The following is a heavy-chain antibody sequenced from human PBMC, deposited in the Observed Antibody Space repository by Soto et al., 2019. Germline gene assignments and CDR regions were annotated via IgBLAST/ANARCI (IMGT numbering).Heavy chain of an antibody. J-gene: IGHJ3*02. CDR3: ARDGIAVAGHGGAFDI. Sequence: PGGSLRLSCAASGFTFSSYAMHWVRQAPGKGLEWVAVISYDGSNKYYADSVKGRFTISRDNSKNTLYLQMNSLRAEDTAVYYCARDGIAVAGHGGAFDIWGQGTTVTVSS. V-gene: IGHV3-30-3*01. D-gene: IGHD6-19*01. CDR1: GFTFSSYA. CDR2: ISYDGSNK.